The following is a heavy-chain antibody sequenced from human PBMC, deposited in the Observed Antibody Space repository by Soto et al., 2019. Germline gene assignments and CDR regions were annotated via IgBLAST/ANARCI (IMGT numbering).Heavy chain of an antibody. CDR2: INPATGAA. CDR1: GYPVTAYY. D-gene: IGHD3-3*01. J-gene: IGHJ3*02. V-gene: IGHV1-2*02. CDR3: ARGGGVGVAGSAAFDM. Sequence: QLHLVQSGAVVKKPGASVTVSCSASGYPVTAYYMHWVRQAPGRGLEWMGGINPATGAAKYTQTFQGRVTMTRDTSPSTVFMELIGLTSEDTAVFYCARGGGVGVAGSAAFDMWGQGTLVTVSS.